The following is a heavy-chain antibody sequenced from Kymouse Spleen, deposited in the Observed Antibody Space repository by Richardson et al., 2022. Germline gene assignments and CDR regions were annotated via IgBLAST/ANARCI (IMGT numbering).Heavy chain of an antibody. CDR3: ARWITIF*LVIPLLLLLRYGR. V-gene: IGHV3-66*03. CDR1: GFTVSSNY. CDR2: IYSCGST. D-gene: IGHD3-9*01. Sequence: EVQLVESGGGLIQPGGSLRLSCAASGFTVSSNYMSWVRQAPGKGLEWVSVIYSCGSTYYADSVKGRFTISRDNSKNTLYLQMNSLRAEDTAVYYCARWITIF*LVIPLLLLLRYGRLGPRDHGHRLL. J-gene: IGHJ6*02.